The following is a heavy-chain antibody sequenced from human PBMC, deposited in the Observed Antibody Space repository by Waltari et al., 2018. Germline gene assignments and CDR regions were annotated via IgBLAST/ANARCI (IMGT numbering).Heavy chain of an antibody. CDR2: TSGGGNT. Sequence: EVQLVESGGGLIQPGGSLRLSCAASGFIVSSNSMSWVRQAPGRGLEWVSATSGGGNTYYAESVKGRFTVSRDNSKNTLYLQMNSLRVEDTAFYYCAGRGEEAPGASGWAWGYGFWGQGTLVTVSS. J-gene: IGHJ4*02. CDR3: AGRGEEAPGASGWAWGYGF. CDR1: GFIVSSNS. D-gene: IGHD2-2*01. V-gene: IGHV3-53*01.